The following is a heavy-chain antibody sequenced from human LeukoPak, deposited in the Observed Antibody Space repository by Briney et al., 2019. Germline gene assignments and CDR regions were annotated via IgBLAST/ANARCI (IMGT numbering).Heavy chain of an antibody. CDR3: ARDILPSIHAFDI. CDR1: GFTFSSYA. J-gene: IGHJ3*02. CDR2: ISGGGGST. V-gene: IGHV3-23*01. D-gene: IGHD2-21*01. Sequence: GGSLRLSCAASGFTFSSYAMSWVRQAPGKGLEWVSAISGGGGSTYYADSVKGRFTISRDNSKNTLYLQMNSLRAEDTAVYYCARDILPSIHAFDIWGQGTMVTVSS.